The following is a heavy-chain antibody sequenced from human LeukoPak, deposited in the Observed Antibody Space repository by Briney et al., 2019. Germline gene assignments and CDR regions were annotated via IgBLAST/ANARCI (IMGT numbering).Heavy chain of an antibody. Sequence: SETLSLTCTVSGYSISSGYYRGWIRQPPGKGLEWIGSIYHSGSTYYNPSLKSRVTISVDTSKNQFSLKLSSVTAADTAVYYCARGLYDSSGYYYNDAFDIWGQGTMVTVSS. V-gene: IGHV4-38-2*02. J-gene: IGHJ3*02. CDR1: GYSISSGYY. D-gene: IGHD3-22*01. CDR3: ARGLYDSSGYYYNDAFDI. CDR2: IYHSGST.